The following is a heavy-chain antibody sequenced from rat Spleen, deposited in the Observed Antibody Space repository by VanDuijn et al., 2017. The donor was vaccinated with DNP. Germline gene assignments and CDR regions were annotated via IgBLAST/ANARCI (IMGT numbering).Heavy chain of an antibody. CDR2: ITYDGSKT. D-gene: IGHD1-11*01. V-gene: IGHV5S10*01. Sequence: EVQLVESGGGVVQSGRSLKVSCAASGFTFRDYNMAWVRQAPKKGLEWVATITYDGSKTYYRDSVRGRFTISRDNAKTALYLQMDSLRSEDTATYYCTTFEGTNAWGQGTSVTVSS. CDR3: TTFEGTNA. CDR1: GFTFRDYN. J-gene: IGHJ4*01.